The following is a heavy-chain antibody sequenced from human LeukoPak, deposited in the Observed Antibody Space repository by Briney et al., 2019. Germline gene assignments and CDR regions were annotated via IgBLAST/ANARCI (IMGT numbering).Heavy chain of an antibody. V-gene: IGHV1-18*01. J-gene: IGHJ4*02. CDR1: GYTFINYA. CDR3: ARVYNSFGLLY. CDR2: ISAYNGNT. Sequence: ASVKVSCKASGYTFINYAITWVRQAPGQGPEWMGWISAYNGNTNYAQNFQGRVTMTTDTSTSTAYMELRSLSSDDTAVYYCARVYNSFGLLYWGQGTLVTVSS. D-gene: IGHD5-18*01.